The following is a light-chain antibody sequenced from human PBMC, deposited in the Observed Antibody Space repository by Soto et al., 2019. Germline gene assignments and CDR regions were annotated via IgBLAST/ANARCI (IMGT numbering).Light chain of an antibody. Sequence: DIQLTQSPSFLSASVGDRVTITCRASQGIDSYLGWYQQKPGKAPNLLIYAASSLHPGVPSRFSGSGSGAEFTLTISSLQPEDFATYYCQQLKSYPLTFGGGTKVEIK. CDR3: QQLKSYPLT. CDR2: AAS. CDR1: QGIDSY. J-gene: IGKJ4*01. V-gene: IGKV1-9*01.